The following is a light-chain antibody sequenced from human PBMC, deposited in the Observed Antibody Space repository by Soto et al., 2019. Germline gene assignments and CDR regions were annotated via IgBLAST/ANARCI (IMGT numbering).Light chain of an antibody. Sequence: QSALTQPASVSASPGQSITISCTGTSSVVDGSKSVSWYQHHPGKAPKLILYDVSHRPSGVCNRFSGSLSANTASLTISRLQAEDEADYYCSSYTLDSVLFGGGTQLTVL. J-gene: IGLJ2*01. CDR2: DVS. CDR3: SSYTLDSVL. V-gene: IGLV2-14*03. CDR1: SSVVDGSKS.